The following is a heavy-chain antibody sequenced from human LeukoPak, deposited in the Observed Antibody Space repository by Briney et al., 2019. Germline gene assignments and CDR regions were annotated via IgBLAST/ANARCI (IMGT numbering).Heavy chain of an antibody. D-gene: IGHD2-8*01. CDR3: ARGGYCTNGVCLGEDY. J-gene: IGHJ4*02. CDR2: MNPSSGNT. V-gene: IGHV1-8*01. CDR1: GYTFTSYD. Sequence: ASVKVSCKASGYTFTSYDINWVRQATGQGLEWMGWMNPSSGNTGYAQKFQGRVTMTRNTSISTAYMELSSLRSEDTAVYYCARGGYCTNGVCLGEDYWGQGTLVTVSS.